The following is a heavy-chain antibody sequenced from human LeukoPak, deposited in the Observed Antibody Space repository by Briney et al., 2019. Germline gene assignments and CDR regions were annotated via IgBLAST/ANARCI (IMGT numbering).Heavy chain of an antibody. V-gene: IGHV4-59*04. CDR3: ARVLHAPYLFDS. D-gene: IGHD2-8*01. CDR2: VFLLQTVRT. Sequence: GTLRLSCAASGVTISSYNMNWVRQAPRKGLEWNATVFLLQTVRTFYNPSLGSRVTMSLDPSNNQFSLNLTSVTAADTALYFCARVLHAPYLFDSWGQGTLVTVSS. CDR1: GVTISSYN. J-gene: IGHJ4*02.